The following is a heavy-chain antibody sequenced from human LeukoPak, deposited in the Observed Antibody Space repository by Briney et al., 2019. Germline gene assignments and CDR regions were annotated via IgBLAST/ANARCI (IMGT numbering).Heavy chain of an antibody. CDR2: IYINGNT. CDR3: ARSLTDISTGDYYFDY. Sequence: SETLSLTCTVSGGSINNYYWNWIRQPAGKGLEWIGRIYINGNTNYNPSFKSRVTMSVDASRNQFSLKLSSMTAADTAMYYCARSLTDISTGDYYFDYWGQGTLVTVSS. CDR1: GGSINNYY. D-gene: IGHD3-9*01. V-gene: IGHV4-4*07. J-gene: IGHJ4*02.